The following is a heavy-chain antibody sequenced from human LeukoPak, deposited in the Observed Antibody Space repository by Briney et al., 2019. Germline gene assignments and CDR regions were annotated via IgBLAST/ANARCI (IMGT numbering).Heavy chain of an antibody. J-gene: IGHJ6*03. CDR2: INPNSGGT. CDR1: GYTFTSYY. CDR3: AREIKQLACLYYYYYMDV. V-gene: IGHV1-2*02. Sequence: ASLKVSCKASGYTFTSYYMHWARHALGQGLEWMGWINPNSGGTNYAQKFQGRVSMTRDTSISTAYMELSRLRSDDTAVYYCAREIKQLACLYYYYYMDVWGKGTTVTVSS. D-gene: IGHD6-6*01.